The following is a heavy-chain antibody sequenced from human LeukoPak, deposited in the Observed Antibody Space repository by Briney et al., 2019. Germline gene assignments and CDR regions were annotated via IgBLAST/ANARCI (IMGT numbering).Heavy chain of an antibody. V-gene: IGHV1-69*13. J-gene: IGHJ6*02. CDR1: GGIFSSYA. D-gene: IGHD5-24*01. Sequence: ASVKVSCKASGGIFSSYAISWVRQAPGQGLEWMGGIIPIFGTPNYAQKFQGRVTITADESTSTAYMELSSLRSEDTAVYYCARVVLGRRWLQSSYYGMDVWGQGTTVTVSS. CDR3: ARVVLGRRWLQSSYYGMDV. CDR2: IIPIFGTP.